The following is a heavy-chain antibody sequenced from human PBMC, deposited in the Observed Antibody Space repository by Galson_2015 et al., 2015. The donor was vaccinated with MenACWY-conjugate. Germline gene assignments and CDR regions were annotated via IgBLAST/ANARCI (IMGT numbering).Heavy chain of an antibody. Sequence: SLRLSCAASGFTFSSYGMHWVRQAPGKGLEWVAVISYDGSNKYYADSVKGRFTISRDNSKNTLYLQMNSLRAEDTAVYYCVRARVDTAMDVWGQGTTVTVSS. CDR3: VRARVDTAMDV. CDR1: GFTFSSYG. D-gene: IGHD5-18*01. CDR2: ISYDGSNK. V-gene: IGHV3-30*03. J-gene: IGHJ6*02.